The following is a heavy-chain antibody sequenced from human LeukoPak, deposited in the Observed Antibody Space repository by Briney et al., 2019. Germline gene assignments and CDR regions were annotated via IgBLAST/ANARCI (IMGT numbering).Heavy chain of an antibody. Sequence: GGSLRLSCAASGFTFSSYGMHWVRQAPGKGLEWVAVIWYDGINKFHADSVRGRFTISRDNSKNTVYLQMNSLRAEDTAVYYCTRERKSGIAAFDYWGQGTLVTDSS. CDR3: TRERKSGIAAFDY. CDR1: GFTFSSYG. D-gene: IGHD6-13*01. V-gene: IGHV3-33*01. J-gene: IGHJ4*02. CDR2: IWYDGINK.